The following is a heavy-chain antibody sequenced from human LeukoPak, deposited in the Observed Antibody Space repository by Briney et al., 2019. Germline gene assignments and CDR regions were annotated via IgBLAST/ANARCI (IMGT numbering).Heavy chain of an antibody. CDR3: ARDRGAGKFHLDC. V-gene: IGHV1-3*03. J-gene: IGHJ4*02. CDR1: GYTFTSYA. Sequence: GASVKVSCKASGYTFTSYAMHWVRQAPGQRLEWMGWINAGNGNTKYSQEFQGRVTITRDTSASTAYMELSSLRSEDTAVYYCARDRGAGKFHLDCWGQGTLVTVSS. CDR2: INAGNGNT.